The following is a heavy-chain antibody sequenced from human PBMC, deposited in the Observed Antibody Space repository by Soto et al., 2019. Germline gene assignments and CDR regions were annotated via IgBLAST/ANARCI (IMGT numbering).Heavy chain of an antibody. Sequence: SETLSLTCTVSGGSVSSSSYYWGWVRQPPGKGLEWIGSVYYSGSTNYNPSLKSRVTISVDTSKNQFSLKLSSVTAADTAVYYCARAEASNWATGVIDYWGQGTLVTVSS. J-gene: IGHJ4*02. D-gene: IGHD7-27*01. CDR2: VYYSGST. CDR3: ARAEASNWATGVIDY. V-gene: IGHV4-39*07. CDR1: GGSVSSSSYY.